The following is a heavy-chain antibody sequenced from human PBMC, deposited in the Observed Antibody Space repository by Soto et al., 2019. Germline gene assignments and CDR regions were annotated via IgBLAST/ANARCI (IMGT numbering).Heavy chain of an antibody. CDR3: ARGYSSRWYYFDY. Sequence: SETLSLTCSFSFVSSNNNNWWNLVRQPPGKGLEWIGEIYPDGSTHYTPSLRSRVTMSVDKSKNQFFLRLSSVTAADTAIYYCARGYSSRWYYFDYWGQGILVTVSS. V-gene: IGHV4-4*02. CDR1: FVSSNNNNW. CDR2: IYPDGST. J-gene: IGHJ4*02. D-gene: IGHD6-13*01.